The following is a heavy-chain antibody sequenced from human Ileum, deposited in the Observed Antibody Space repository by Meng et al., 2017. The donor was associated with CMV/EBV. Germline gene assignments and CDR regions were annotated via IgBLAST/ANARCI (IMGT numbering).Heavy chain of an antibody. CDR1: GASTSHNTLY. V-gene: IGHV4-39*07. J-gene: IGHJ4*02. CDR2: ISYTGTT. CDR3: ARDSRIQWFYY. Sequence: SETLSLTCTVSGASTSHNTLYWGWIRQPPGKGLEWIGTISYTGTTYHNPSLKSRVTISLDTSRKQFSLKLTSVTASDTAVYYCARDSRIQWFYYWGQGTLVTVSS. D-gene: IGHD3-22*01.